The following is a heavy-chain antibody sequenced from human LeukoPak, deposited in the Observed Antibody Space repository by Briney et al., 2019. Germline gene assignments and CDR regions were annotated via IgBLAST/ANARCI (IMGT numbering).Heavy chain of an antibody. CDR1: GFTFISYS. CDR3: ARDRSYYDSSGYYYQPGDY. CDR2: IRYDGSNK. V-gene: IGHV3-30*02. D-gene: IGHD3-22*01. J-gene: IGHJ4*02. Sequence: GGSLRLSCAASGFTFISYSIHWVRQAPGKGLEWVAFIRYDGSNKYYADSVKGRFTISRDNAKNSLYLQMNSLRAEDTAVYYCARDRSYYDSSGYYYQPGDYWGQGTLVTVSS.